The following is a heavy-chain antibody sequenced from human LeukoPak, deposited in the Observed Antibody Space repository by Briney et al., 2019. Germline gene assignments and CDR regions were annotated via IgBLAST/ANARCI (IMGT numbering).Heavy chain of an antibody. Sequence: GESLKISCMGSGYSFTTYWIGWVRQMPGKGLDWMGVIYPGDSDARYGPSFQGQVTISVDKSITTAYLQWSSLKASDTAMYYCARYSSGSDTYYFDYWGQGTLVTVSS. V-gene: IGHV5-51*01. J-gene: IGHJ4*02. CDR3: ARYSSGSDTYYFDY. CDR2: IYPGDSDA. CDR1: GYSFTTYW. D-gene: IGHD5-12*01.